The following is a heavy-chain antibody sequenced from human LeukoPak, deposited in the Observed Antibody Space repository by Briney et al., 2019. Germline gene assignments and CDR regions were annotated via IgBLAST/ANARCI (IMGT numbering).Heavy chain of an antibody. J-gene: IGHJ3*01. CDR2: VSGYNGDT. D-gene: IGHD2-21*02. CDR3: ARIPCGGDCWGAFDV. V-gene: IGHV1-18*01. Sequence: ASVKVSCKAPGYMFRRYGITWVRQAPGQGIEWMGWVSGYNGDTNYAQRYQGRVTITTDTSRNTAYMELRSLRSDDTAVYYCARIPCGGDCWGAFDVWGQGTVVIVSS. CDR1: GYMFRRYG.